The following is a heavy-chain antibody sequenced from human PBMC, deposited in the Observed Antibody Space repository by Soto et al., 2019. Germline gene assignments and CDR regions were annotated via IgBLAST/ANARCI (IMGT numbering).Heavy chain of an antibody. J-gene: IGHJ6*02. Sequence: GESLKISCQASGYDFSTYWISWVRQIPGKGLEWMGIIYPGDSDTKYNPSFQGQVTISADKSITTTYLQWSSLKASDTAIYYCAASIFYYGMDVWGQGTTVTVSS. CDR1: GYDFSTYW. CDR3: AASIFYYGMDV. CDR2: IYPGDSDT. V-gene: IGHV5-51*01.